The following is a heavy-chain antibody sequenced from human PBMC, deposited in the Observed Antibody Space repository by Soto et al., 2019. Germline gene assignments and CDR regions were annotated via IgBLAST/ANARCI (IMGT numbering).Heavy chain of an antibody. V-gene: IGHV3-33*01. CDR3: ARDVYSNYVFDY. CDR1: GFTFSSYG. D-gene: IGHD4-4*01. Sequence: LRLSCAASGFTFSSYGMHWVRQAPGKGLEWVAVIWYDGSNKYYADSVKGRFTISRDNSKNTLYLQMNSLRAEDTAVYYCARDVYSNYVFDYWGQGTLVTVSS. J-gene: IGHJ4*02. CDR2: IWYDGSNK.